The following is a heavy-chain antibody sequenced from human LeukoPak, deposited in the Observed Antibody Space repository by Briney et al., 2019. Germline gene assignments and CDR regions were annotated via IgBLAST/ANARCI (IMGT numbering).Heavy chain of an antibody. Sequence: GGSLRLSCAASGFTFSSYAMTWVRQAPGKGLEWVSAISGSGGSTYYADSVKGRFTISRDNSKNTLYLQMNSLRAEDTAVYYCAKPPAVAGVYYFDYWGQGTLVTVSS. V-gene: IGHV3-23*01. CDR2: ISGSGGST. CDR1: GFTFSSYA. CDR3: AKPPAVAGVYYFDY. D-gene: IGHD6-19*01. J-gene: IGHJ4*02.